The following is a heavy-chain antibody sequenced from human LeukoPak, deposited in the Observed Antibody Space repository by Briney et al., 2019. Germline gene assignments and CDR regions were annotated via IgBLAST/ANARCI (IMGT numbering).Heavy chain of an antibody. CDR3: ARVYGGPFDL. J-gene: IGHJ4*02. V-gene: IGHV3-74*01. Sequence: GGSLRLSCAASGFTFSDTWMHWVRQAPGKGLMWVARINTDGSDAVYAGSVKGRFTISRDNTQNTLHLQMHSLRAEDTAMYYCARVYGGPFDLWGQGTLVTVSS. CDR2: INTDGSDA. CDR1: GFTFSDTW. D-gene: IGHD4-23*01.